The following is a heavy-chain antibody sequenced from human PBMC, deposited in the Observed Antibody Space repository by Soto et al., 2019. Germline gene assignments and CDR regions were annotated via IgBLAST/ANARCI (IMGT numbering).Heavy chain of an antibody. J-gene: IGHJ4*02. V-gene: IGHV2-5*02. D-gene: IGHD3-22*01. CDR1: GFSLSTSGVG. CDR3: AHRLYDSSGYSFDY. CDR2: IYWDDDK. Sequence: QITLKESGPTLVKPTQTLTLTCTFSGFSLSTSGVGVSWIRQPPGKALEWLALIYWDDDKRYSPSLKSRLTSTEDTSKNQVVLTMTNMDPVDTATYYCAHRLYDSSGYSFDYWGQGTLVTVSS.